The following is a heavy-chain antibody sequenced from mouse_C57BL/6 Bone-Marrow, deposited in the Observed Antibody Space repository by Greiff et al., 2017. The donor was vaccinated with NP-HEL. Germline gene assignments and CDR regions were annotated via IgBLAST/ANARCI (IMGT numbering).Heavy chain of an antibody. CDR2: ILPGSGST. CDR1: GYTFTGYW. Sequence: QVQLQQSGAELMKPGASVKLSCKATGYTFTGYWIEWVKQRPGHGLEWIGEILPGSGSTNYHEKFKGKSTFTADTSSNTAYMQLSSLTTEDSAIYYCASRSLNWGQGTTLTVSS. V-gene: IGHV1-9*01. CDR3: ASRSLN. J-gene: IGHJ2*01.